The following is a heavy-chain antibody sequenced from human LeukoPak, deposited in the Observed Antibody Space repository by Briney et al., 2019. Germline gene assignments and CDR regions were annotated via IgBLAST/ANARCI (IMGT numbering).Heavy chain of an antibody. CDR3: ARDVGWAAGSFYYFDS. Sequence: GGSLRLSCAASGFTFSSYWMSWVRQAPGKGLEWVANIKQDGSEKYYVDSVKGRFTISRDNAKNSLYLQMNSLRAEDTAVYYCARDVGWAAGSFYYFDSWGQGTLITVSS. CDR1: GFTFSSYW. CDR2: IKQDGSEK. J-gene: IGHJ4*02. V-gene: IGHV3-7*01. D-gene: IGHD3-10*01.